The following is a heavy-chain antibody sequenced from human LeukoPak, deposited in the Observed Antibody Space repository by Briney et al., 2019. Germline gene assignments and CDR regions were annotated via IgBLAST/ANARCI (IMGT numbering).Heavy chain of an antibody. V-gene: IGHV3-9*01. CDR3: AKDTYYYGSGSYPPNYYYYGMDV. CDR2: ISWNSGSI. D-gene: IGHD3-10*01. CDR1: GFTFDDYA. J-gene: IGHJ6*02. Sequence: GGSLRLSCAASGFTFDDYAMHWVRQAPGKGLEWVSGISWNSGSIGYADSVKGRFTISRDNAKNSLYLQMNSLRAEDTALYYCAKDTYYYGSGSYPPNYYYYGMDVWGQGTTVTVS.